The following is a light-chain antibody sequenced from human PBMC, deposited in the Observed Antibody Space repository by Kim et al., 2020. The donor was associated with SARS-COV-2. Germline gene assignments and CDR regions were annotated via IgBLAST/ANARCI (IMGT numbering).Light chain of an antibody. Sequence: PGERATLSCRPSQRLTSNHFAWYQHIPGQGPRLLIYAASSRPTGLPDRFSGSGSGTAFTHTITRLGPDDFAAYYCYQHGSCPLHTFGFGTRL. CDR2: AAS. V-gene: IGKV3-20*01. CDR3: YQHGSCPLHT. CDR1: QRLTSNH. J-gene: IGKJ5*01.